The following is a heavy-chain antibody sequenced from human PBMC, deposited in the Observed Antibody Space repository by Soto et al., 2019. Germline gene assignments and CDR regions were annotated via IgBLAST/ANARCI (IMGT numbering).Heavy chain of an antibody. D-gene: IGHD2-2*01. Sequence: ASVKVSCKASGYTFSSSPLRWVRQAPGHRPEWMGWINTSNDDTKYSQKFQDRVTLTRDTSESTAYMEVSSLTPEDTAVYYCARDEGVDRGNWGQGTMVTVSS. CDR1: GYTFSSSP. J-gene: IGHJ4*02. V-gene: IGHV1-3*04. CDR2: INTSNDDT. CDR3: ARDEGVDRGN.